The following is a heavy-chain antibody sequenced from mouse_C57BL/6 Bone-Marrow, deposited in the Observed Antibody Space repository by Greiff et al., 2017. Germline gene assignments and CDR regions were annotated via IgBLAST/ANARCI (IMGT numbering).Heavy chain of an antibody. Sequence: QVQLQQSGAELVKPGASVKVSCKASGYTFTSYWMHWVKQSPGQGLEWIGRIHPSASDTNYNQKFKGKATLTVDKSSSTAYMQISSLTSEDSAVYYCEIVDAFDYWGQGTSVTVSS. V-gene: IGHV1-74*01. J-gene: IGHJ4*01. CDR1: GYTFTSYW. CDR3: EIVDAFDY. CDR2: IHPSASDT.